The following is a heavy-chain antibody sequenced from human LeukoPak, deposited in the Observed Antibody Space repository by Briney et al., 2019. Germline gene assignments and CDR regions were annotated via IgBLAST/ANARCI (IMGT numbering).Heavy chain of an antibody. J-gene: IGHJ3*02. CDR3: VRDSYSDYDKGAFDI. CDR2: IYYSGST. V-gene: IGHV4-39*02. D-gene: IGHD5-12*01. CDR1: GGSISSSSYY. Sequence: SETLSLTCTVSGGSISSSSYYWGWIRQPPGKGLEWIGSIYYSGSTYYNPSLRSRVTISVHTSKNHFSLKLSSVTAADTAVYYCVRDSYSDYDKGAFDIWGQGTMVTVSS.